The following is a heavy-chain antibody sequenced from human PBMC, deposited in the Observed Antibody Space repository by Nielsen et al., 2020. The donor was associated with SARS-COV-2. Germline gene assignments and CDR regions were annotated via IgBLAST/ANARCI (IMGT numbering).Heavy chain of an antibody. J-gene: IGHJ6*02. CDR1: GFTFSSYG. Sequence: GESLKISCAASGFTFSSYGMHWVRQAPGKGLEWVAVIWYDGSNKYYADSVKGRSTISRDNSKNTLYLQMNSLRAEDTAVYYCAREGQWELPYYGMDVWGQGTTVTVSS. V-gene: IGHV3-33*08. CDR2: IWYDGSNK. D-gene: IGHD1-26*01. CDR3: AREGQWELPYYGMDV.